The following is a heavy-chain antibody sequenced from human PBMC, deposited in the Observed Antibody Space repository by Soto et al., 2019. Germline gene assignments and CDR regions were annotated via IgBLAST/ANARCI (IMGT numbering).Heavy chain of an antibody. CDR3: TRHSRDSSSAMDYYGMDV. Sequence: GGSLRLSCAASGFTFSGSAMHWVRQASGKGLEWVGRIRSKANSYATAYAASVKGRFTISRDDSKNTAYLQMNSLKTEDTAVYYCTRHSRDSSSAMDYYGMDVWGQGTTVTVSS. V-gene: IGHV3-73*01. CDR2: IRSKANSYAT. J-gene: IGHJ6*02. D-gene: IGHD6-13*01. CDR1: GFTFSGSA.